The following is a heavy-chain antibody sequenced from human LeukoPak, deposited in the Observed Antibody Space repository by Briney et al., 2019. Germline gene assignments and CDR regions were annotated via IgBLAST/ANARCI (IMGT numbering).Heavy chain of an antibody. Sequence: GGSLRLSCAASGFTFSSYDMYWVRQSTGKGLEWVSAIGTAGDTYYPGSVKGRFTISRENAKNSLYLQMNSLRVGDTAVYYRARALGRDMTFGLDVWGQGTTVTVSS. CDR1: GFTFSSYD. J-gene: IGHJ6*02. V-gene: IGHV3-13*01. CDR3: ARALGRDMTFGLDV. D-gene: IGHD3/OR15-3a*01. CDR2: IGTAGDT.